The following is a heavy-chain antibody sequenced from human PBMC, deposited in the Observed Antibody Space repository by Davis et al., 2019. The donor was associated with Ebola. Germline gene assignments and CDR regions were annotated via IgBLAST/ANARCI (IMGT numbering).Heavy chain of an antibody. V-gene: IGHV4-34*01. Sequence: ESLKISCAASGFTFSDYYMSWIRQAPGKGLEWIGEINHSGSTNYNPSLKSRVTISVDTSKNQFSLKLSSVTAADTAVYYCARGLFHSRWRYWFDPWGQGTLVTVSS. J-gene: IGHJ5*02. D-gene: IGHD6-13*01. CDR3: ARGLFHSRWRYWFDP. CDR2: INHSGST. CDR1: GFTFSDYY.